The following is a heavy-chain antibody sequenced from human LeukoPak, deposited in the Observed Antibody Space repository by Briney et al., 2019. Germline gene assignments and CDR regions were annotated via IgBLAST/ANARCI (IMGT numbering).Heavy chain of an antibody. CDR3: ARENRDGDYMDV. CDR1: GGSISSYY. V-gene: IGHV4-59*01. J-gene: IGHJ6*03. Sequence: PSETLSLTCTVSGGSISSYYWSWIRQPPGKGLEWIGYIYYSGSTNYNPSLKSRVTISVDTSKNQFSLKLSSVTAADTAVYYCARENRDGDYMDVWGKGTTVTVSS. D-gene: IGHD5-24*01. CDR2: IYYSGST.